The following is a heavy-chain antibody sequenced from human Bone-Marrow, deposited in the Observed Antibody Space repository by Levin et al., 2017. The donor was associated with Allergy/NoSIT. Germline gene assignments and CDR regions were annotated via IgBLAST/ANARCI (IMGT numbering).Heavy chain of an antibody. J-gene: IGHJ4*02. D-gene: IGHD3-10*01. Sequence: ASETLSLTCAVSGGSISSSNWWSWVRQPPGKGLEWIGEIYHSGSTNYNPSLKSRVTISVDKSKNQFSLKLSSVTAADTAVYYCAREAMVRGVTLFYWGQGTLVTVSS. CDR1: GGSISSSNW. CDR3: AREAMVRGVTLFY. V-gene: IGHV4-4*02. CDR2: IYHSGST.